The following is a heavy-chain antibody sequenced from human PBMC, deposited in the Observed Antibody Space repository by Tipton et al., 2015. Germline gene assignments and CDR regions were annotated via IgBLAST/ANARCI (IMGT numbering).Heavy chain of an antibody. CDR1: GFSFSDSW. CDR2: IRLDGGDT. CDR3: ARTIPSYDFWSGYYFDY. J-gene: IGHJ4*02. V-gene: IGHV3-7*05. D-gene: IGHD3-3*01. Sequence: SLRLSCAASGFSFSDSWMSWVRQAPGKGLEWVANIRLDGGDTYYVDSVKGRFTISRDNAQNSLSLQMNSLRDEDTAVYYCARTIPSYDFWSGYYFDYWGQGTLVTVSS.